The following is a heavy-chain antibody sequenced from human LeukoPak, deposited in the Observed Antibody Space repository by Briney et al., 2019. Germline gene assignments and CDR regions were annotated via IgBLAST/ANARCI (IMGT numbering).Heavy chain of an antibody. D-gene: IGHD3-16*01. J-gene: IGHJ4*02. CDR3: TRGAGWLIDY. Sequence: SETLSLTCTVSGGSISSYSYSWDWIRQPPGKGLEWIGYFHNSGTSTYNPSLKSRVTISADTSKNQFSLKLNSLTTADTAVYYCTRGAGWLIDYWGQGILVTVSS. CDR2: FHNSGTS. V-gene: IGHV4-61*01. CDR1: GGSISSYSYS.